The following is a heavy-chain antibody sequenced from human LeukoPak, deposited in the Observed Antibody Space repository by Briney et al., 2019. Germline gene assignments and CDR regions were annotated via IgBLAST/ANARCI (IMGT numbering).Heavy chain of an antibody. V-gene: IGHV1-24*01. Sequence: PRVSVKVSCKVSGYTLTELSMHWVRQAPGKGLEWLGGFDPEDGETIYAQKFQGRVTMTEDTSTDTAYMELSSLRSEDTAVYYCATEPPMRYFDWLWTWGQGTLVTVSS. CDR1: GYTLTELS. D-gene: IGHD3-9*01. CDR3: ATEPPMRYFDWLWT. CDR2: FDPEDGET. J-gene: IGHJ5*02.